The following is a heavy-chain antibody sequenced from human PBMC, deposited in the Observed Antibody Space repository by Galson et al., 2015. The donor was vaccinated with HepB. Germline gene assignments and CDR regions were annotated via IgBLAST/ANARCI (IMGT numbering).Heavy chain of an antibody. Sequence: SVKASCKASGYSFTNYYMHWVRQAPGQGPEWMGIINPIDGSTTYAQKFQGRVTMTRDTSTSTVYMELSSLIFEDTAVYYCAKHGGNSGFDYWGQGTLVTVSS. V-gene: IGHV1-46*03. CDR3: AKHGGNSGFDY. J-gene: IGHJ4*02. CDR1: GYSFTNYY. D-gene: IGHD4-23*01. CDR2: INPIDGST.